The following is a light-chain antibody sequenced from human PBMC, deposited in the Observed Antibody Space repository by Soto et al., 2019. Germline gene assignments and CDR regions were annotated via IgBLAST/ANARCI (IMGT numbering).Light chain of an antibody. J-gene: IGKJ2*01. CDR2: DAS. CDR1: HDVSVS. Sequence: EIVLTQAPDSLSLSPGEGATLSCGASHDVSVSLVWYRQRTGQCPMLLTHDASNRAPGISARFSGSGSWTDFTLTIGSLEPEESALDDCQQRASWPYTSGQGTKVDIK. V-gene: IGKV3-11*01. CDR3: QQRASWPYT.